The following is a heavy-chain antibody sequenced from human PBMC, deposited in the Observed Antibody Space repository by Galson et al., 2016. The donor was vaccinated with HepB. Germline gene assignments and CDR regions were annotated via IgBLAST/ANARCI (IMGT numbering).Heavy chain of an antibody. CDR2: IFYTGNT. CDR3: ARTGATGTTYIDY. Sequence: ETLSLTCTVSGDSISSGKYHWGGLRQPPGKGLAWIGTIFYTGNTYYNPSLKSRLSIAVDKSKNTLSLNLTSVTAADTAFYYCARTGATGTTYIDYWGQGILVTVSS. CDR1: GDSISSGKYH. V-gene: IGHV4-39*02. J-gene: IGHJ4*02. D-gene: IGHD1/OR15-1a*01.